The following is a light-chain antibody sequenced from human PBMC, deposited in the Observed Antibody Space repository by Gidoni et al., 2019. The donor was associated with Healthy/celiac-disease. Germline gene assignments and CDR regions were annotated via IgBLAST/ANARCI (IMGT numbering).Light chain of an antibody. V-gene: IGKV1-39*01. CDR3: QQSYSTPIT. CDR1: QSISSY. CDR2: AAS. Sequence: DIQMPQSPSSLSASVGDRVTITCRASQSISSYLNWYQQKPGKASKLLIYAASSLQSGVPSRFSGSGSGTDFTLTISSLQPEDFATYYCQQSYSTPITFGQGTRLEIK. J-gene: IGKJ5*01.